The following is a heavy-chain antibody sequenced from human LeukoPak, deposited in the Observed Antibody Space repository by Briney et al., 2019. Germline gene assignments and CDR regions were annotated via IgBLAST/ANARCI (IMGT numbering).Heavy chain of an antibody. Sequence: SETLSLTCTVSNGPINTYRWSWIRQPPGKGLEWIGNIHYSGSANYNPSLKSRVIISVDTSKNQFSLKLSSVTAADTAVYYCAREFVTMVRGVIHRFFDYWGQGTLVTVSS. CDR1: NGPINTYR. CDR3: AREFVTMVRGVIHRFFDY. D-gene: IGHD3-10*01. CDR2: IHYSGSA. J-gene: IGHJ4*02. V-gene: IGHV4-59*12.